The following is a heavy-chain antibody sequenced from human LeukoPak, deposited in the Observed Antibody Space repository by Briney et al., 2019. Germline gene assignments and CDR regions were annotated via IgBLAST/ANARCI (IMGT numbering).Heavy chain of an antibody. CDR3: ARTLNYCRSTSCTWDPVGY. CDR2: IIPIFVTA. D-gene: IGHD2-2*01. Sequence: SSVKVSCKASGGTFSSYAISWVRQAPGQAREWMGGIIPIFVTANYAQKFQRRDPITPDEYTSTAYMELSSLRSEDTAVYDCARTLNYCRSTSCTWDPVGYWGQGTLVTVSS. J-gene: IGHJ4*02. V-gene: IGHV1-69*13. CDR1: GGTFSSYA.